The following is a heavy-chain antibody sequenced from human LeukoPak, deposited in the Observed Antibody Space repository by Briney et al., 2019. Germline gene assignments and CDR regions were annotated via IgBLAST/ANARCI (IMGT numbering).Heavy chain of an antibody. CDR1: GFTFDDYA. V-gene: IGHV3-9*01. J-gene: IGHJ4*02. Sequence: PGGSLRLSCAASGFTFDDYAMHWVRQAPGKGLEWVSGISWNSGSIGYADSVKGRFTISRDNAKNSLYLQMNSLRAEDTALYYCAKAQAPYYYGSGTPHFDYWGQGTLVTVSS. CDR2: ISWNSGSI. CDR3: AKAQAPYYYGSGTPHFDY. D-gene: IGHD3-10*01.